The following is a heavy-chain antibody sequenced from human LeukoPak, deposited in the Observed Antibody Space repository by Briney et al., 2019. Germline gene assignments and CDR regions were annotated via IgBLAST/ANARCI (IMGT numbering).Heavy chain of an antibody. V-gene: IGHV1-46*01. CDR1: GYTFSSYY. CDR2: INPSGGST. CDR3: ARTRRGTTGTTSYYFDY. D-gene: IGHD1-1*01. J-gene: IGHJ4*02. Sequence: GASVKVSCKASGYTFSSYYMHWVRQAPGQGLEWMGIINPSGGSTRYAHKFQGRVTITRNTSISTAYMELSSLRSEDTAVYYCARTRRGTTGTTSYYFDYWGQGTLVTVSS.